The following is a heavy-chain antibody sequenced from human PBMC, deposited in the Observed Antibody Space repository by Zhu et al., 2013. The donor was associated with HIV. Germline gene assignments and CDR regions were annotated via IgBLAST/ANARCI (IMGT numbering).Heavy chain of an antibody. CDR3: ARRIVGIGGVSTFDY. Sequence: QVQLVQSGAEVKKPGASVKVSCKASGYSFVGHYIHWVRQAPGQGLEWMGWINPNSGGTKYTQKFQGRVTMTRDTSISTTYMDLSRLRFDDTAIYYCARRIVGIGGVSTFDYWGQGTLATVSS. V-gene: IGHV1-2*02. CDR1: GYSFVGHY. CDR2: INPNSGGT. J-gene: IGHJ4*02. D-gene: IGHD1-26*01.